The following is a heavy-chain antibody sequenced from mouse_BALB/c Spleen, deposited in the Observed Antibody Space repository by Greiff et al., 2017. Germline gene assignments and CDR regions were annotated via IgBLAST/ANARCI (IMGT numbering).Heavy chain of an antibody. CDR2: ISSGVST. Sequence: EVQRVESGGGLVKPGGSLKLSCAASGFTFSSYAMSWVRQTPEKRLEWVASISSGVSTYYPDSVKGRFTIYRDNARNILYLQMSSLRSEDTAMYYCARGDYYGSIYGGNYYAMDYWGQGTSVTVSS. D-gene: IGHD1-1*01. CDR3: ARGDYYGSIYGGNYYAMDY. V-gene: IGHV5-6-5*01. J-gene: IGHJ4*01. CDR1: GFTFSSYA.